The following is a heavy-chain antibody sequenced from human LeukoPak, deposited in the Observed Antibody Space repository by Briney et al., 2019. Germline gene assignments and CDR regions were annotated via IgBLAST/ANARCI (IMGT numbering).Heavy chain of an antibody. V-gene: IGHV3-30-3*01. CDR3: ARGPIAAAGTTPGY. Sequence: GGSLRLSCAASGFSFSSYAMHWVRQAPGKGLEWVAVISYDGSNEHYADSVKGRFTISRDNSKNTLYLQMNSLRVEDTAVYYCARGPIAAAGTTPGYWGQGTLVTVSS. D-gene: IGHD6-13*01. CDR2: ISYDGSNE. CDR1: GFSFSSYA. J-gene: IGHJ4*02.